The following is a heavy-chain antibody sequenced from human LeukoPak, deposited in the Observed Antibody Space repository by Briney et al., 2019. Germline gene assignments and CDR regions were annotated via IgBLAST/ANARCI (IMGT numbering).Heavy chain of an antibody. Sequence: GGSLRLSCAASGFTFSSCAMSWVRQAPGKGLEWVSTITGGGGTTYYADSVKGRFTISRDNAKNSLYLQMNSLRAEDTAVYYCAREDQLLVDYWGQGTLVTVSS. J-gene: IGHJ4*02. D-gene: IGHD2-2*01. CDR1: GFTFSSCA. V-gene: IGHV3-23*01. CDR3: AREDQLLVDY. CDR2: ITGGGGTT.